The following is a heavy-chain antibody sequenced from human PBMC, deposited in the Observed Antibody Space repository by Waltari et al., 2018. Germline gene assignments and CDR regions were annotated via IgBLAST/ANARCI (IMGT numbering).Heavy chain of an antibody. D-gene: IGHD2-21*02. J-gene: IGHJ3*02. V-gene: IGHV3-74*02. CDR1: GFTFLTFA. CDR3: ARVTLGAFDM. CDR2: MNSDGSSI. Sequence: VQLVESGGGVVQPGRSLRLSCAAPGFTFLTFAMHWVRQAPGKGLEWVSRMNSDGSSINYADSVKGRFIISRDNAKNTLYLQMNSLRAEDTAVYYCARVTLGAFDMWGQGTMVTVSS.